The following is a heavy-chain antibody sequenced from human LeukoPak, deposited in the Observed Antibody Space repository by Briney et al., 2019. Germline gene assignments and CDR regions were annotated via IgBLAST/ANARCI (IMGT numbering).Heavy chain of an antibody. CDR3: ARDSDELAYCGGDCYWGDYYYGMDV. V-gene: IGHV3-48*04. CDR2: ISSSSSTI. Sequence: GGSLRLSCAASGFTFSSYSMNWVRQAPGKGLEWVSYISSSSSTIYYADSVKGRFTISRDNAKNSLYLQMNSLRAEDTAVYYCARDSDELAYCGGDCYWGDYYYGMDVWGQGTTVTVSS. D-gene: IGHD2-21*02. CDR1: GFTFSSYS. J-gene: IGHJ6*02.